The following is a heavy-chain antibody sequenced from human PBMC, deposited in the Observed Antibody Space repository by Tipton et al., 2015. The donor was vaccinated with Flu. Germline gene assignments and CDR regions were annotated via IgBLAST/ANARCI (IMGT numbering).Heavy chain of an antibody. J-gene: IGHJ4*02. CDR2: IYYSGST. D-gene: IGHD3-22*01. CDR1: GGSISSYY. CDR3: ARHLYYYDSSGYFYRYFDY. V-gene: IGHV4-59*08. Sequence: TLSLTCTVSGGSISSYYWSWIRQPPGKGLEWIGYIYYSGSTNYNPSLKSRVTIPVDTSKTQFSLKLSSVTAADTAVYYCARHLYYYDSSGYFYRYFDYWGQGTLVTVSS.